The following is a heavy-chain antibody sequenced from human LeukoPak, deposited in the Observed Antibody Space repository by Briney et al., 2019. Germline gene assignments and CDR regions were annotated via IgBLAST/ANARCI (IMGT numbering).Heavy chain of an antibody. CDR1: GFTFDDYA. Sequence: GGSLRLSXAASGFTFDDYAMHWVRQAPGKGLEWVSLVSGDGGTTYYADSVKGRFTISRDNSKNSLYLQMNSLRTEDTALYYCAKVGGSYFYYYYMDVWGKGTTVTVSS. D-gene: IGHD1-26*01. CDR2: VSGDGGTT. J-gene: IGHJ6*03. CDR3: AKVGGSYFYYYYMDV. V-gene: IGHV3-43*02.